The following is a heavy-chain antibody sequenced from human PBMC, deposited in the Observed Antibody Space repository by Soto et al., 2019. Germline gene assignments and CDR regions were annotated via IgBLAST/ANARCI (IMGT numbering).Heavy chain of an antibody. CDR1: GFTFSSYW. Sequence: GGSLRLSCAASGFTFSSYWMSWVRQAPGKGLEWVANIKQDGSEKYYVDSVKGRFTISRDNAKNSLYLQMNSLRAEDTAVYYCARATQYYYDSSGFDYWGQGTLVTVSS. CDR2: IKQDGSEK. D-gene: IGHD3-22*01. V-gene: IGHV3-7*01. J-gene: IGHJ4*02. CDR3: ARATQYYYDSSGFDY.